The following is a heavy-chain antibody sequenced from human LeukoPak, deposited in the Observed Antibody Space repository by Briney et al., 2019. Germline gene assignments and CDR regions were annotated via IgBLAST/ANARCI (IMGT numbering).Heavy chain of an antibody. CDR2: IFYSGST. V-gene: IGHV4-59*01. Sequence: SGTLSLTCAVSGGSINNYYWSWIRQPPGKGLEWIGHIFYSGSTNYNPSLKSRVTISLVMSKNQISLKLSSVTTADTAMYYCARTDDAFHIWGHGTTVTVSS. D-gene: IGHD2-21*02. J-gene: IGHJ3*02. CDR1: GGSINNYY. CDR3: ARTDDAFHI.